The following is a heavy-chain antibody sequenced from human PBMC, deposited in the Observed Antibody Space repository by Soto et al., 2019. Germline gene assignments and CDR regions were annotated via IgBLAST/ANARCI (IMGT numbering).Heavy chain of an antibody. CDR2: INPNSGNT. D-gene: IGHD2-2*01. CDR1: GYTFTSYD. J-gene: IGHJ6*02. CDR3: TRAWGRFVVPAVKDYYYYGMDV. V-gene: IGHV1-8*01. Sequence: ASVKVSCKASGYTFTSYDINWVLQATGQGLEWMGWINPNSGNTGYAQKFQGRVTMTRNTSISTAYMELSSLRSEDTAVYYCTRAWGRFVVPAVKDYYYYGMDVWGQGTTVTVSS.